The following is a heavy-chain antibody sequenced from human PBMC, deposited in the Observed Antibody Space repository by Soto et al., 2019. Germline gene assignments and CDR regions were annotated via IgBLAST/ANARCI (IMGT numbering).Heavy chain of an antibody. CDR3: ARESTVTNAFDI. CDR1: GFTVSSNY. Sequence: GGSLRLSCAASGFTVSSNYMSWVRQAPGKGLEWVSVIYSGGRTYYADSVKGRFTISRDNSKNTLYLQMNSLRAEDTSVYYCARESTVTNAFDIWGQGTMVTVSS. V-gene: IGHV3-66*01. CDR2: IYSGGRT. D-gene: IGHD4-17*01. J-gene: IGHJ3*02.